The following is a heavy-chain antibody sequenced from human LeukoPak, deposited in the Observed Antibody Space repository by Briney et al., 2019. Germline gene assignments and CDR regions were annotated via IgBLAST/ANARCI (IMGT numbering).Heavy chain of an antibody. V-gene: IGHV3-23*01. Sequence: GGSLRLSCAASGFSVNTYTMYWVRQAPGKGLEWVSGIRKSDGSTYYADSVQGRFTISSDNSKNTVFLQMFNLRAEDTAVYYCARDGYNEDAYDIWGQGTMVTVSS. CDR3: ARDGYNEDAYDI. J-gene: IGHJ3*02. D-gene: IGHD5-24*01. CDR1: GFSVNTYT. CDR2: IRKSDGST.